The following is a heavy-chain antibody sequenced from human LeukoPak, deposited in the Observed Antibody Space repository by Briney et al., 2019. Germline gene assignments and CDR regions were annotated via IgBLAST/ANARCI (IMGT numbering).Heavy chain of an antibody. Sequence: GGSLRLSCAASGFTFSSYAMSWVRQAPGKGLEWVSAISGSGGSTYYADSVKGRFTISRDNSKNTLYLQMNSLRAEDTAVYYCAKDRGYCGSGSYKEYFQHWGQGTLVTVSS. CDR1: GFTFSSYA. CDR3: AKDRGYCGSGSYKEYFQH. D-gene: IGHD3-10*01. CDR2: ISGSGGST. V-gene: IGHV3-23*01. J-gene: IGHJ1*01.